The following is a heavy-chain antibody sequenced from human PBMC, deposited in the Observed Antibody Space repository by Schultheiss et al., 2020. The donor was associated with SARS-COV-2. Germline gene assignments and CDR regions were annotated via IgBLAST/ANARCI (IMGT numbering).Heavy chain of an antibody. D-gene: IGHD5/OR15-5a*01. CDR1: GFTFSSYG. CDR3: ARGSTKKKGAGYGMDV. J-gene: IGHJ6*02. V-gene: IGHV3-NL1*01. Sequence: GGSLRLSCAASGFTFSSYGMHWVRQAPGKGLEWVSVIYSGGSTYYADSVKGRFTISRDNSKNTLYLQMNSLRAEDTAVYYCARGSTKKKGAGYGMDVWGQGTTVTVSS. CDR2: IYSGGST.